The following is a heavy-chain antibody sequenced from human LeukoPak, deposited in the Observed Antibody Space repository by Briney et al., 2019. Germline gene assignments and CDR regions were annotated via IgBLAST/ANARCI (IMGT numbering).Heavy chain of an antibody. CDR1: GFTFSHVW. V-gene: IGHV3-15*01. CDR2: IKSKTDGGTT. CDR3: TTVTLTTIGWNN. Sequence: GGSLRLSCAASGFTFSHVWMGWVRQAPGKGLEWVGRIKSKTDGGTTDYAGFVKGRFTISRDDSKNTLYLQMNSLNIEDTAVYYCTTVTLTTIGWNNWGQGTLVTVSS. D-gene: IGHD4-17*01. J-gene: IGHJ4*02.